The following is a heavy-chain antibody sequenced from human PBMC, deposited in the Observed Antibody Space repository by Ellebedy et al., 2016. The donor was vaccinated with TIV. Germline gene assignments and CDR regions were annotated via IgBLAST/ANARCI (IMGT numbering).Heavy chain of an antibody. Sequence: SETLSLTCAVYGGSPSGYYCAWIRQAPGKGLEWIGEIYRDGNANYNPSLESRLTMSVDTSKNQFSLKLTSVTAADTAVYYCARLWPAHYYFDYWGQGTLVTVSS. D-gene: IGHD2-21*01. J-gene: IGHJ4*02. CDR1: GGSPSGYY. CDR3: ARLWPAHYYFDY. V-gene: IGHV4-34*01. CDR2: IYRDGNA.